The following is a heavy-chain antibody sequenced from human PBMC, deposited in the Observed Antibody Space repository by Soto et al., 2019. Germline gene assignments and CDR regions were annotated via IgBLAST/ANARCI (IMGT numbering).Heavy chain of an antibody. CDR1: GYTFTNYY. CDR2: IYPSGDTT. V-gene: IGHV1-46*01. Sequence: QVQLVQSGAEVKKPGASVKVSCKASGYTFTNYYMHWVRQAPGQGLEWMGTIYPSGDTTSYAQKFQGRVTMTWDTSPSTVYMELSSLRSEDTAVYYCARDWELGYWGQGTLVTVSS. CDR3: ARDWELGY. D-gene: IGHD1-26*01. J-gene: IGHJ4*02.